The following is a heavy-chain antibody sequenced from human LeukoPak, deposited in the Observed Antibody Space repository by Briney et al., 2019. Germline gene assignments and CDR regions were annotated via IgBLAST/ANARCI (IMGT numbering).Heavy chain of an antibody. V-gene: IGHV1-69*05. CDR3: ASNNYYDSSGTSLGGFDY. D-gene: IGHD3-22*01. Sequence: SVKVSCKASGGTFSSYAISWVRQAPGQGLEWMGGIIPIFGTANYAQKFQGRVTITTDESTSTAYMELCSLRSEDTAVYYCASNNYYDSSGTSLGGFDYWGQGTLVTVSS. CDR2: IIPIFGTA. CDR1: GGTFSSYA. J-gene: IGHJ4*02.